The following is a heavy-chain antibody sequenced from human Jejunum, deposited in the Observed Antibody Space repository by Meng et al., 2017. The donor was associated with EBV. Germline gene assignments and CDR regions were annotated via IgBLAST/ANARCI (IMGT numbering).Heavy chain of an antibody. Sequence: RLKEPAPGLVKPSETLSLPCTVSGGSVNSGNVYWSWIRQPPGKGLEWIGYIYYSGSTNYIPSLKSRVTISLDTSKNQFSLKLSSVTAADTAVYYCAGLRYSGYDRAFDYWGQGALVTVSS. CDR3: AGLRYSGYDRAFDY. CDR2: IYYSGST. J-gene: IGHJ4*02. D-gene: IGHD5-12*01. CDR1: GGSVNSGNVY. V-gene: IGHV4-61*01.